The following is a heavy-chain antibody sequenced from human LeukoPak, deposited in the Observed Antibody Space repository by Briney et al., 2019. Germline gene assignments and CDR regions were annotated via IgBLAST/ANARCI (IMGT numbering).Heavy chain of an antibody. CDR2: ISAYNGNT. CDR1: GYTFTSYG. J-gene: IGHJ6*03. CDR3: TTLGALYSNYGYYYYMDV. D-gene: IGHD4-11*01. Sequence: ASVKVSCKASGYTFTSYGISWVRQAPGQGLEWMGWISAYNGNTNYAQKLQGRVTMTTDTSTSTAYMELRSLKTEDTAVYYCTTLGALYSNYGYYYYMDVWGKGTTVTVSS. V-gene: IGHV1-18*01.